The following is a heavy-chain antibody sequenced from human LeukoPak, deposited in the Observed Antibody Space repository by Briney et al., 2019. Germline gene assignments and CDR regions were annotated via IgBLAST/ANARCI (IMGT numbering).Heavy chain of an antibody. CDR2: ISDGGRPL. D-gene: IGHD2-8*01. V-gene: IGHV3-11*01. Sequence: GGSLRLSCVASGFIFSDYYMSWIRQAPGKGLEWVSFISDGGRPLHYADSVKGRFTISRDNAKNSLYLQMNSLRDEDTAVYFCAGRYCTPSSCYSDYWGQGALVTVSS. CDR1: GFIFSDYY. CDR3: AGRYCTPSSCYSDY. J-gene: IGHJ4*02.